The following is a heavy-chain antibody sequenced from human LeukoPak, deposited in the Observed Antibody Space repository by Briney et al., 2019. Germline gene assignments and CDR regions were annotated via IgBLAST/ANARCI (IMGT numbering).Heavy chain of an antibody. D-gene: IGHD3-10*02. CDR2: IAYDGSNT. J-gene: IGHJ4*02. V-gene: IGHV3-30*18. CDR3: TNCDYVDSAGRRDY. CDR1: GFIFSSYG. Sequence: PGGSLRLSCAASGFIFSSYGMHWIRQAPAKGLEWVAVIAYDGSNTYYADSVMGRFTISRDNSKNTVYLQMNSLRVEDTALYYCTNCDYVDSAGRRDYWGQGTLVTVSS.